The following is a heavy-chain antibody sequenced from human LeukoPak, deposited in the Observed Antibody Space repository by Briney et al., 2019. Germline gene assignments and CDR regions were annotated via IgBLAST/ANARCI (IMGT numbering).Heavy chain of an antibody. CDR1: GYTFTSYY. D-gene: IGHD3-22*01. V-gene: IGHV1-46*01. J-gene: IGHJ4*02. CDR2: INPSGGST. CDR3: ARSLAYDGSGYSPYYFDY. Sequence: GASVKVSCKASGYTFTSYYIHCVRQAPGQGLECIGIINPSGGSTSYAQKFQGRVTMTRDTSTSTVYMELSSLRSEDTAVYYCARSLAYDGSGYSPYYFDYWGQGTLVTVSS.